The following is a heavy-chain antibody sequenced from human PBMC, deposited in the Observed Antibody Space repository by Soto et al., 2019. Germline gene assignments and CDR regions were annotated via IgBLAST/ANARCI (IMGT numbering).Heavy chain of an antibody. Sequence: SVKVSCKASGGTFSSYAISWVRQAPGQGLEWMGGIIPIFGTANYAQKFQGRVTITADESTSTAYMELSSLRSEDAAVYYCARGASYYDFWSGYSRTYYYYYGMDVWGQGTTVTVSS. J-gene: IGHJ6*02. CDR2: IIPIFGTA. V-gene: IGHV1-69*13. D-gene: IGHD3-3*01. CDR1: GGTFSSYA. CDR3: ARGASYYDFWSGYSRTYYYYYGMDV.